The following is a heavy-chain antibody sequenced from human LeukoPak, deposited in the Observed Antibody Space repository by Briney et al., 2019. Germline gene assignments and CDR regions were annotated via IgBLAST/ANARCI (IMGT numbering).Heavy chain of an antibody. J-gene: IGHJ4*02. Sequence: SETLSLTCTVSGGSISSYYWSWIRQPAGKGLEWIGRIYTSGSTTYNPSLESRVTMSADTPKNQFSLKLTSVTAADTAVYYCARQYSSGQYYFQYWGQGTLVTVSS. D-gene: IGHD6-19*01. CDR3: ARQYSSGQYYFQY. CDR2: IYTSGST. CDR1: GGSISSYY. V-gene: IGHV4-4*07.